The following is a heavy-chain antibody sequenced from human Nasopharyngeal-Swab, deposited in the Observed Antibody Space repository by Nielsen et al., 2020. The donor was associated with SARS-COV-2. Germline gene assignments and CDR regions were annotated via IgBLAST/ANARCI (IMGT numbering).Heavy chain of an antibody. Sequence: GKALEWLALIYWDDDKRYSPSLKSRLTITKDTSKNQVVLTMTNMDPVDTATYYCAHRGYSGYDYPGEFDPWGQGTLVTVSS. CDR2: IYWDDDK. CDR3: AHRGYSGYDYPGEFDP. J-gene: IGHJ5*02. D-gene: IGHD5-12*01. V-gene: IGHV2-5*02.